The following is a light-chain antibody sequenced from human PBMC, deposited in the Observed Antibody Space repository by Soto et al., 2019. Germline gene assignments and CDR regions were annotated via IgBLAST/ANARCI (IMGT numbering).Light chain of an antibody. J-gene: IGLJ1*01. CDR1: ISDVGTYDY. CDR3: SSHTITNTRV. CDR2: EVR. Sequence: QSVLTQPASVNGAPGQSIAISCTGTISDVGTYDYVSWYQQHPNRAPKLMIYEVRNRPSGVSNRFSGSKSVNTATLTISGLQAEDEADYYCSSHTITNTRVFGTGTKVTVL. V-gene: IGLV2-14*03.